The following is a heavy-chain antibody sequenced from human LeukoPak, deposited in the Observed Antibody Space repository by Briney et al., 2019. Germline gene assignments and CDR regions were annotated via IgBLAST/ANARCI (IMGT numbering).Heavy chain of an antibody. J-gene: IGHJ4*02. Sequence: ASVKVSCKASGYTFTSNFMHWVRQAPGQGLEWMGIINPSDGNTNYAQKFQGRVTMTRDTSTSTVYMELSGLRSADTAVYYCAREDRYSYAYGFFGFDYWGQGTLVTVSS. CDR1: GYTFTSNF. D-gene: IGHD5-18*01. CDR2: INPSDGNT. CDR3: AREDRYSYAYGFFGFDY. V-gene: IGHV1-46*01.